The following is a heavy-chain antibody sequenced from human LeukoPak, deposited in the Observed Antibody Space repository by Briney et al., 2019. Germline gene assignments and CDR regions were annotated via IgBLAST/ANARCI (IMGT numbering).Heavy chain of an antibody. D-gene: IGHD3-22*01. V-gene: IGHV1-46*01. CDR1: GYTFTSYY. J-gene: IGHJ3*02. CDR3: ASLKNYYDSSGYLVTDAFDI. Sequence: ASVKVSCKASGYTFTSYYMHWVRQAPGQGLEWMGIINPSGGSTSYAQKFRGRVTMTRDMSTSTAYMELRSLKSDDTAVYYCASLKNYYDSSGYLVTDAFDIWGQGTMVTVPS. CDR2: INPSGGST.